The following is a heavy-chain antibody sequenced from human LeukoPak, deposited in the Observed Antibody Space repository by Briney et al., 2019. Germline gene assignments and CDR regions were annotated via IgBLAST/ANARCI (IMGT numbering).Heavy chain of an antibody. Sequence: PGGSLRLSCAASGFTFSSYAMHWVRQAPGKGLEWVAVISYGGSNKYYADSVKGRFTISRDNSKNTLYLQMNSLRAEDTAVYYCARAGAYYDFWSGNGAFDIWGQGTMVTVSS. CDR3: ARAGAYYDFWSGNGAFDI. CDR1: GFTFSSYA. V-gene: IGHV3-30-3*01. CDR2: ISYGGSNK. J-gene: IGHJ3*02. D-gene: IGHD3-3*01.